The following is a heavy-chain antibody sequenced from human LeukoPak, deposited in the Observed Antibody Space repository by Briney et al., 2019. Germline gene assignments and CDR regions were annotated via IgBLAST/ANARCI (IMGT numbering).Heavy chain of an antibody. CDR1: GGPIRTYQ. CDR2: IHYSGSA. D-gene: IGHD6-19*01. CDR3: AKGAGPPWFDP. Sequence: SETLSLTCTVSGGPIRTYQWSWIRQPPGKGLEWIGNIHYSGSANYNPSLKSRVIISVDTSKNQFSMNLNSVTAADTAVYYCAKGAGPPWFDPWGQGTLVTVSS. V-gene: IGHV4-59*08. J-gene: IGHJ5*02.